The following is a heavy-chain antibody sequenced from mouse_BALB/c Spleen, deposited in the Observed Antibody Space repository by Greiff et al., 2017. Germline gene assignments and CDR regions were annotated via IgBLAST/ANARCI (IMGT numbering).Heavy chain of an antibody. CDR3: ARGYYGSSYG. J-gene: IGHJ3*02. Sequence: VQLQQPGAELVKPGASVKLSCKASGYTFTSYWMHWVKQRPGQGLEWIGEIDPSDSYTNYNQKFKGKATLTVDKSSSIAYMQLSSLTSEDSAVYYCARGYYGSSYGWGQGTLVTVSA. CDR1: GYTFTSYW. D-gene: IGHD1-1*01. CDR2: IDPSDSYT. V-gene: IGHV1-69*02.